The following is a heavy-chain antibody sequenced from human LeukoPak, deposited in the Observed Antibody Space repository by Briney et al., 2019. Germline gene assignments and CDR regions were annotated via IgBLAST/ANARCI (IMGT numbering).Heavy chain of an antibody. J-gene: IGHJ5*02. CDR2: ISGSGAST. CDR1: GFTFSSYA. CDR3: TKEDPRFDP. Sequence: GGSLRLSCAASGFTFSSYAMSWVRLAPGKGLEWLSAISGSGASTHYADSVRGRFTISRDNSKSTLYLQMNSLRADDTAVYYCTKEDPRFDPWGQGTLVTVSS. V-gene: IGHV3-23*01.